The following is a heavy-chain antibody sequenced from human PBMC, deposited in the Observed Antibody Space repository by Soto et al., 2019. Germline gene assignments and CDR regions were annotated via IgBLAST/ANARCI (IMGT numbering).Heavy chain of an antibody. J-gene: IGHJ4*01. CDR2: ISAYSGNT. D-gene: IGHD4-17*01. CDR3: ARVVKAGDYGDYGRYYCDY. Sequence: QVQLVQSGAEVKKPGASVKVSCKASGYTFTTYGITWVRQAPGQGLEWMGWISAYSGNTNYAQKLQGRLTVTTDTSTNPAYMDLRSLGSDATAVYYCARVVKAGDYGDYGRYYCDYWGHGTLVTVSS. V-gene: IGHV1-18*04. CDR1: GYTFTTYG.